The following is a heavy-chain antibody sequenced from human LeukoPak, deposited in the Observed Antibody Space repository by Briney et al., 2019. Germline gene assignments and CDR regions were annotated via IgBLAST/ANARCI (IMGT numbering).Heavy chain of an antibody. V-gene: IGHV3-23*01. CDR1: GFTFSSYA. J-gene: IGHJ4*02. CDR3: AIVAIHNFLFDY. D-gene: IGHD2/OR15-2a*01. Sequence: GRSLRLSCAASGFTFSSYAMSWVRQAPGKGLEWVSAISGSGGSTYYADSVKGRFTISRDNSKNTLYLQMNSLRAEDTAVYYCAIVAIHNFLFDYWGQGTLVTVSS. CDR2: ISGSGGST.